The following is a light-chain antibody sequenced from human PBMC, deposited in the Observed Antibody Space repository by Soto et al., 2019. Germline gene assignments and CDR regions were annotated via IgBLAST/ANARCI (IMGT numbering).Light chain of an antibody. J-gene: IGKJ1*01. V-gene: IGKV3-15*01. CDR3: QQYNNWWT. CDR1: QSISSN. CDR2: GAS. Sequence: EIWMTQSPATLSVSPGERATLSCRASQSISSNLAWYQQKPGQAPTLLIYGASARATGIPARLSGSGSGTEFTLTISSLKSEDFAVYYCQQYNNWWTFGQGTKVDIK.